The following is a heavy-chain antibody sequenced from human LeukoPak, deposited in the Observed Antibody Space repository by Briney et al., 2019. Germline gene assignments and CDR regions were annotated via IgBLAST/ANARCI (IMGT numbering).Heavy chain of an antibody. J-gene: IGHJ4*02. Sequence: GGSLRLSCAASGFTFSSYAMHWVRQAPGKGLEWVAVISYDGSNKYYADSVKGRFTISRDNSKNTPYLQMNSLRAEDTAVYYCARVLPSVATAFDYWGQGTLVTVSS. CDR2: ISYDGSNK. D-gene: IGHD5-12*01. CDR3: ARVLPSVATAFDY. V-gene: IGHV3-30*04. CDR1: GFTFSSYA.